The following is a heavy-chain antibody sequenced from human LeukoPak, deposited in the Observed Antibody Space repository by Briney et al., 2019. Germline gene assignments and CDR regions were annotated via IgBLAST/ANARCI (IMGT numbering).Heavy chain of an antibody. CDR1: GDSISRTSYY. V-gene: IGHV4-39*01. J-gene: IGHJ1*01. CDR2: IYYLGTT. D-gene: IGHD6-19*01. Sequence: SETLSLTCTVSGDSISRTSYYWGWIRQPPGKGLEWIGNIYYLGTTYYNPSLKSRVTMSVDTPKNQFSLKMSSVTAADTAVYYCARGWYRRFQDWGQGTLVTVSS. CDR3: ARGWYRRFQD.